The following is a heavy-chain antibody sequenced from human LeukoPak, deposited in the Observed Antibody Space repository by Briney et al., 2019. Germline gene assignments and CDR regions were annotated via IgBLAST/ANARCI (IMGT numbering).Heavy chain of an antibody. CDR2: IYYSGST. CDR1: GGSISSYY. J-gene: IGHJ2*01. Sequence: SETLSLTCTVSGGSISSYYWSWIRQPPGKGLEWIGYIYYSGSTNYNPSLKSRVTISVDTSKNQFSLKLSSVTAADTAVYYCARVTYYYDSSGPQTWYFDLWGRGTLVTVSS. V-gene: IGHV4-59*01. D-gene: IGHD3-22*01. CDR3: ARVTYYYDSSGPQTWYFDL.